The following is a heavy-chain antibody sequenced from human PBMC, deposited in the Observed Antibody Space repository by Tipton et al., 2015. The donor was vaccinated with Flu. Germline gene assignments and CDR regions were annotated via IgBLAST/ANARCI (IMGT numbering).Heavy chain of an antibody. V-gene: IGHV4-38-2*01. CDR2: IYHSGTT. Sequence: TLSLTCAVSDYSISSGFYWGWIRQSPGKGLEWIGTIYHSGTTYYNPSLKSRVTISVYTFKNQFSLKLSSVTAADTAVYYCARTGTTDFGAFDIWGQGTMVTVSS. D-gene: IGHD1-1*01. CDR1: DYSISSGFY. J-gene: IGHJ3*02. CDR3: ARTGTTDFGAFDI.